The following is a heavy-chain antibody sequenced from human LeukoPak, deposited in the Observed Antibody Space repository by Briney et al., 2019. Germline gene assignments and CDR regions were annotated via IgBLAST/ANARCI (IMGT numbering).Heavy chain of an antibody. CDR3: ARGGYSYARARFDP. V-gene: IGHV1-8*03. D-gene: IGHD5-18*01. CDR1: GYTFTGYY. Sequence: ASVKVSCKASGYTFTGYYMHWVRQATGQGLEWMGWMNPNSGNTGYAQKFQGRVTITRNTSISTAYMELSSLRSEDTAVYYCARGGYSYARARFDPWGQGTLVTVSS. J-gene: IGHJ5*02. CDR2: MNPNSGNT.